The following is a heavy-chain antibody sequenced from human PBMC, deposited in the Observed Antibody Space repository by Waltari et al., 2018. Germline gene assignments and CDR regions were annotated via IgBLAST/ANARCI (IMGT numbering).Heavy chain of an antibody. CDR3: AATIEDYYYYMDV. D-gene: IGHD5-12*01. J-gene: IGHJ6*03. V-gene: IGHV4-61*02. CDR2: IYTRGST. Sequence: QVQLQESGPGLVKPSQTLSLTCTVSGGSISSGSYYWSWIRQPAGKGLEWIGRIYTRGSTNYNPSLKRRVTISVDTSKNQFSLKLSSVTAADTAVYYCAATIEDYYYYMDVWGKGTTVTVSS. CDR1: GGSISSGSYY.